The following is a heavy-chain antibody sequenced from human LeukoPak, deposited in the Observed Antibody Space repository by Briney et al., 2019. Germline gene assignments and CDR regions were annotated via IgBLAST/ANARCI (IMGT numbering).Heavy chain of an antibody. Sequence: GGSLRLSCAASGFTFSNTWMNWVRQAPGKGLEWVGRIQSKTDGGTTEYAAPVKGRFTISRDDSRTTLYLQMNSLKTEDTAVYYCATLTVRGVINIWGQGTLVTVSS. V-gene: IGHV3-15*01. D-gene: IGHD3-10*01. J-gene: IGHJ4*02. CDR1: GFTFSNTW. CDR2: IQSKTDGGTT. CDR3: ATLTVRGVINI.